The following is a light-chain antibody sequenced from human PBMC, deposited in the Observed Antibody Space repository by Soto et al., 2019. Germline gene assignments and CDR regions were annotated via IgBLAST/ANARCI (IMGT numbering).Light chain of an antibody. V-gene: IGLV2-11*01. Sequence: QSALTQPASVSGSPGQSITISCTGTNSDIGDYNFVSWYQQHPGKAPKLMIYDVNKWPSGVPDRFSGSKSGNTASLTISGLQAEDEADYYCCSNAGSYTWVFGGGTKVTVL. CDR2: DVN. J-gene: IGLJ3*02. CDR1: NSDIGDYNF. CDR3: CSNAGSYTWV.